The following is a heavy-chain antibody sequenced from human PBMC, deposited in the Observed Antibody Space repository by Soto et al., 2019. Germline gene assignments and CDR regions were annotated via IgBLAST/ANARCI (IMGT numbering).Heavy chain of an antibody. V-gene: IGHV1-18*01. CDR2: ISAYNGNT. CDR1: GYTFTSYG. Sequence: QVQLVQSGAEVKKPWASVKVSCKASGYTFTSYGISWVRQAPGQGVEWMGWISAYNGNTNSAQKLQGRGNMPTDTSTSSAYMELRNLTSDATAVYYCARDLGGWDFDYWGQGTLVAVSS. D-gene: IGHD6-19*01. J-gene: IGHJ4*02. CDR3: ARDLGGWDFDY.